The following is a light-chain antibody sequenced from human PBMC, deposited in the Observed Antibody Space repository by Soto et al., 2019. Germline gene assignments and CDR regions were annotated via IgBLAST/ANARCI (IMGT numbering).Light chain of an antibody. CDR1: NSDVGIYDF. V-gene: IGLV2-14*01. CDR2: EVS. CDR3: ISYTSDDVRYV. J-gene: IGLJ1*01. Sequence: QSALTQHASVSGTPGQSINISCTGSNSDVGIYDFVSWYQHHPGRAPKLIVSEVSHRPSGVSNRFSGSKSGNTASLTISGLQSEDEADYYCISYTSDDVRYVFGTGTQLTVL.